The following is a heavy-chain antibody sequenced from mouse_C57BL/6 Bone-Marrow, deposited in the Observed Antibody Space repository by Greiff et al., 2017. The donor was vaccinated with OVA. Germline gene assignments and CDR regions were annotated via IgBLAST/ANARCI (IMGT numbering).Heavy chain of an antibody. Sequence: EVKLLESGGGLVQPGGSLKLSCAASGIDFSRYWMSWVRRAPGKGLEWIGEINPDSSTINYAPSLKDKFIISRDNAKNTLYLQMSKVRSEDTALYYCASLYDYDGGFDYWGQGTTLTVSS. J-gene: IGHJ2*01. V-gene: IGHV4-1*01. CDR1: GIDFSRYW. D-gene: IGHD2-4*01. CDR3: ASLYDYDGGFDY. CDR2: INPDSSTI.